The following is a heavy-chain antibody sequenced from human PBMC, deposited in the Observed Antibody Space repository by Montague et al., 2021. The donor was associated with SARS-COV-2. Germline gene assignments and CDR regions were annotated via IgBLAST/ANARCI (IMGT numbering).Heavy chain of an antibody. J-gene: IGHJ4*02. CDR1: GGSISGYY. CDR3: AGAQTTCFIAICVNYFDY. D-gene: IGHD2-2*01. V-gene: IGHV4-59*01. Sequence: SETLSLTCTVSGGSISGYYWTWMRHPPGKGLEWLGHIYYTGSTKYNPSLKSRVTISIDTPKNQVSPKLRSATAADTAVYFCAGAQTTCFIAICVNYFDYRGQGTLVTVSS. CDR2: IYYTGST.